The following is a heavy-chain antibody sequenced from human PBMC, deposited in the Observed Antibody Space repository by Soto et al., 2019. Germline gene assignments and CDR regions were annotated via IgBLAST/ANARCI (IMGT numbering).Heavy chain of an antibody. J-gene: IGHJ4*02. CDR3: ARALNPGIAVAGKAGGPDY. D-gene: IGHD6-19*01. V-gene: IGHV4-34*01. CDR2: INHSGST. CDR1: GGSFSGYY. Sequence: SETLSLTCAVYGGSFSGYYWSWIRQPPGKGLEWIGEINHSGSTNYNPSLKSRVTISVDTSKNQFSLKLSSVTAADTAVYYCARALNPGIAVAGKAGGPDYWGQGTLVTVSS.